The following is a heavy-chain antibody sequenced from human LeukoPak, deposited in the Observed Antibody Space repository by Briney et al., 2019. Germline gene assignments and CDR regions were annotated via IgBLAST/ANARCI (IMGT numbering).Heavy chain of an antibody. CDR2: INPNSGGT. V-gene: IGHV1-2*02. CDR3: ARVLFGRSYFGNWFDP. D-gene: IGHD1-26*01. Sequence: ASVKVSCKASGYTFTGYYMHWVRQAPGQGLEWMGWINPNSGGTNYAQKFQGRVTMTRDTSISTAYMELSRLRSDDTAVYYCARVLFGRSYFGNWFDPWGQGTLVTVSS. CDR1: GYTFTGYY. J-gene: IGHJ5*02.